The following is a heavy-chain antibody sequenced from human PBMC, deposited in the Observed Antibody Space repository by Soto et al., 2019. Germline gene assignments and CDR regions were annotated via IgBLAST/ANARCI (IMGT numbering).Heavy chain of an antibody. V-gene: IGHV2-5*02. CDR3: AHSMIFIPSAMGGYFDS. J-gene: IGHJ4*02. Sequence: QITLKESSPPLVKPTQTLTLTCTFSGFSLSTGGVGVGWIRQPPGKALEWLALIYWDDDKRYSPSLKSRVTITKDTSKNQVVLTMTNMDPVDTAYYYCAHSMIFIPSAMGGYFDSWGQGTLVTVSS. CDR2: IYWDDDK. D-gene: IGHD2-2*01. CDR1: GFSLSTGGVG.